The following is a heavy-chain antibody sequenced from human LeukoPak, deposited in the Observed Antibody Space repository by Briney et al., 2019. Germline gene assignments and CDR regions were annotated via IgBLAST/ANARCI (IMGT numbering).Heavy chain of an antibody. CDR2: IYTSGST. J-gene: IGHJ6*03. V-gene: IGHV4-4*07. D-gene: IGHD2-8*02. CDR1: GDSISYYH. CDR3: ARDRDCTGGSCYYVDV. Sequence: PSETLSLTCSVSGDSISYYHWTWIRQPAGKALEWIGRIYTSGSTHCNPSVRSRATISVDTSENQFSLKLTSVTAADTAVYYCARDRDCTGGSCYYVDVWGKGTTVTVSS.